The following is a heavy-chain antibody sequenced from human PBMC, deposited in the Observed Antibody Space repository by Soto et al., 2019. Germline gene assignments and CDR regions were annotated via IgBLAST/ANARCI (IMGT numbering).Heavy chain of an antibody. Sequence: PSETLSLTCTVSGGSISSYYWSWIRQPPGKGLEWIGYIYYSGSTYYNPSLKSRVTISLDTSKNQFSLKLSSVTAADTAVYYCARVGSSIAVRRFDYWGQGTLVTVSS. D-gene: IGHD6-6*01. CDR3: ARVGSSIAVRRFDY. CDR2: IYYSGST. V-gene: IGHV4-30-4*01. J-gene: IGHJ4*02. CDR1: GGSISSYY.